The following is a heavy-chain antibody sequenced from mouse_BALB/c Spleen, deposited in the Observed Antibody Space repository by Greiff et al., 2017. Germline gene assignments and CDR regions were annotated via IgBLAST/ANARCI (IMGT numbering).Heavy chain of an antibody. J-gene: IGHJ2*01. V-gene: IGHV5-6*02. CDR3: ARQNGDKDGFDY. Sequence: DVMLVESGGDLVKPGGSLKLSCAASGFTFSSYDMSWVRQTPDKRLEWVATISSGGSYTYYPASVKGRFTITRDNAKNTLYLQMSSLKSEDTAMYYVARQNGDKDGFDYWGQGTTLTVSS. D-gene: IGHD1-2*01. CDR1: GFTFSSYD. CDR2: ISSGGSYT.